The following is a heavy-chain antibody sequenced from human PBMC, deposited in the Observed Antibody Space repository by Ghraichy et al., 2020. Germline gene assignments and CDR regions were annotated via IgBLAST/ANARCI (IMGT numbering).Heavy chain of an antibody. CDR1: GFTFSSYG. Sequence: GGSLRLSCAASGFTFSSYGMHWVRQAPGKGLEWVAVISYDGSKKYYADSVKGRFTISRDNSKNTLYLQTNSLRAEDTALYYCAKDVEGYSSGYCDYWGQGTLVTVSS. CDR2: ISYDGSKK. J-gene: IGHJ4*02. D-gene: IGHD6-19*01. V-gene: IGHV3-30*18. CDR3: AKDVEGYSSGYCDY.